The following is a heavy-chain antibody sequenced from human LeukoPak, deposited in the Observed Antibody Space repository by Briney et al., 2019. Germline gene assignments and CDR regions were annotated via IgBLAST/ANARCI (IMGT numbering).Heavy chain of an antibody. V-gene: IGHV4-39*07. CDR2: IYYSGST. J-gene: IGHJ6*03. CDR1: GGSISSSSYY. Sequence: PSETLSLTCTVSGGSISSSSYYWGWIRQPPGKGLEWIGSIYYSGSTYYNPSLKSRVTISVDTSRNQFSLKLSSVTAADTAVYYCARAQKYVATAFYYYYYMDVWGKGTTVTVSS. CDR3: ARAQKYVATAFYYYYYMDV. D-gene: IGHD5-12*01.